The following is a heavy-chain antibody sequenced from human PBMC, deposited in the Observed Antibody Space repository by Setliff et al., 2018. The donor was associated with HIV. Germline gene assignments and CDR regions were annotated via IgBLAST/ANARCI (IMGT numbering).Heavy chain of an antibody. Sequence: PGGSLRLSCAASGFTFRNYKMNWVRQGPGKGLEWVSSVSSSSSYIYNADSVKGRFTISRDNAKNSLSLQMNSLRAEDTAVYYCARDRGDSYYDFWSNYAHFDYWGQGTLVTVSS. CDR3: ARDRGDSYYDFWSNYAHFDY. CDR1: GFTFRNYK. D-gene: IGHD3-3*01. V-gene: IGHV3-21*01. CDR2: VSSSSSYI. J-gene: IGHJ4*02.